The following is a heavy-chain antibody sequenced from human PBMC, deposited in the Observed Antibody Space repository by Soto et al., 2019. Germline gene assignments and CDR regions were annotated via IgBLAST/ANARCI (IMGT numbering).Heavy chain of an antibody. CDR1: GYSLTELS. Sequence: ASVKVSCKVSGYSLTELSIHWVRQAPGKGPEWMGCFDPEDGERIYAQKFQGRVTVTEDTSTDTAYMELSSLRSEDTAVYYCATDPPHGPYDYFWGRHRYPLWGQGTLVTVSS. CDR2: FDPEDGER. V-gene: IGHV1-24*01. CDR3: ATDPPHGPYDYFWGRHRYPL. J-gene: IGHJ4*02. D-gene: IGHD3-16*02.